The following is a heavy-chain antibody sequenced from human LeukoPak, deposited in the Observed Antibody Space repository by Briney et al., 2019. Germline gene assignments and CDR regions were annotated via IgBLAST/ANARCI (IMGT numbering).Heavy chain of an antibody. Sequence: GGSLRLSCPASGFTFSSYWMSWVRQAPGKGLEWVANIKQDGSEKYYVDSVKGRFTISRDNAKNSLYLQMNSLRAEDTAVYYCARIRRGWSQNWDYWGQGTLVTVAS. V-gene: IGHV3-7*01. CDR2: IKQDGSEK. J-gene: IGHJ4*02. CDR3: ARIRRGWSQNWDY. CDR1: GFTFSSYW. D-gene: IGHD6-19*01.